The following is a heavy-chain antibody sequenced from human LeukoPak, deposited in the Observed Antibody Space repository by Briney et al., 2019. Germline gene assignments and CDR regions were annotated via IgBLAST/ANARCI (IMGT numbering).Heavy chain of an antibody. Sequence: GASVKVSCKASGYTFTGYYMHWVRQAPGHGLEWMGWINPNSGGTNYAQKFQGRVTMTRDTSISTAYMELSRLRSDDTAVYYCARGTYGSGSYYRMGVYYFDYWGQGTLVTVSS. J-gene: IGHJ4*02. CDR3: ARGTYGSGSYYRMGVYYFDY. CDR2: INPNSGGT. D-gene: IGHD3-10*01. CDR1: GYTFTGYY. V-gene: IGHV1-2*02.